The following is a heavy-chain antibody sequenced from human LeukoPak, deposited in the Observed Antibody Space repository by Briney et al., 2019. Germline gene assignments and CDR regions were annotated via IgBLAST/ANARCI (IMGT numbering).Heavy chain of an antibody. CDR1: VFTFSSYG. D-gene: IGHD3-9*01. V-gene: IGHV3-7*04. J-gene: IGHJ6*03. Sequence: GGSLRLSGAASVFTFSSYGMSWVHQAPGKGPEWVANIKQDGSEKYYVDSVKGRFTISRDKAKNSLYLQMNSLRAEDTAVYYCARAHYDILTGYWTYYYMDVWGKGTTVTISS. CDR2: IKQDGSEK. CDR3: ARAHYDILTGYWTYYYMDV.